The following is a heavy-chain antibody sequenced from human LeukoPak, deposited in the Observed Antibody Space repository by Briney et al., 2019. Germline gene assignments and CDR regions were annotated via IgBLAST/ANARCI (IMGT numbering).Heavy chain of an antibody. CDR1: GFTFDEYA. CDR2: ISWNSGLI. Sequence: PGGSLRLSCAVSGFTFDEYAIHWVRQAPGKGLEWVSGISWNSGLIDYADSGKGRFTISRDNAKNSLYLQMNSLKAEDTAFYYCAKVGIFGLVTYYFDYWGQGTLVTVSS. CDR3: AKVGIFGLVTYYFDY. D-gene: IGHD3/OR15-3a*01. J-gene: IGHJ4*02. V-gene: IGHV3-9*01.